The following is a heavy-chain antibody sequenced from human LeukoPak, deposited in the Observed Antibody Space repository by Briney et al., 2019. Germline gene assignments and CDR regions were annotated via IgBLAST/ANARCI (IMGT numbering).Heavy chain of an antibody. CDR3: ASSLPRYSSSWYLFNY. V-gene: IGHV3-30*03. CDR1: GFTFSSYG. J-gene: IGHJ4*02. Sequence: GGSLRLSCAASGFTFSSYGMHWVRQAPGKGLEWVAVISYDGSNKYYADSVKGRFTISRDNSKNTLYLQMNSLTAEDTAVYYCASSLPRYSSSWYLFNYWGQGTLVTVSS. D-gene: IGHD6-13*01. CDR2: ISYDGSNK.